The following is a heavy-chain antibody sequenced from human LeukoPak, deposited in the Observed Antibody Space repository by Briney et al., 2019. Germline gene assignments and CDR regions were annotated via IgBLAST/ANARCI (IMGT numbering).Heavy chain of an antibody. J-gene: IGHJ5*02. CDR2: IYTSGST. CDR3: ARVYYDDSSAPLVWFDP. CDR1: GVSISSYY. V-gene: IGHV4-4*07. D-gene: IGHD3-22*01. Sequence: SETLSLTCTVSGVSISSYYWSWIRQPAGKGLEWIGRIYTSGSTNYNPSLESRVTMSVDTSKNQFSLKLSSVTAADTAVYYCARVYYDDSSAPLVWFDPWGQGTLVTVSS.